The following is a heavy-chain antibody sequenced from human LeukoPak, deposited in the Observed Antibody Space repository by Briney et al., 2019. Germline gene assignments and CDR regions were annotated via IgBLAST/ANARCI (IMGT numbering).Heavy chain of an antibody. D-gene: IGHD5-24*01. J-gene: IGHJ6*03. V-gene: IGHV4-59*01. CDR3: ARGGGMGHYYYYMDV. CDR1: VGSFSDYY. Sequence: SETLSLTCAVYVGSFSDYYWSWIRQPPGKGLEWIGYIYYSGSTNYNPSLKSRVTISVDTSKNQFSLKLTSVTAADTAVYYCARGGGMGHYYYYMDVWGKGTTVTISS. CDR2: IYYSGST.